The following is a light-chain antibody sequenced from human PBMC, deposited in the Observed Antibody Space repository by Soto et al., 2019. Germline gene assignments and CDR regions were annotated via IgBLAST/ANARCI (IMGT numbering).Light chain of an antibody. Sequence: DIVLTQSPDTLSLSPGNRATLSCRASQSLTNSYIAWYQVKPGQAPRLLIYGASNRAAGIPARFSGSGSGTEFTLTISSLEPEDFAVYYCQQRSHWWTFGQGTKVDIK. V-gene: IGKV3D-20*02. CDR2: GAS. CDR1: QSLTNSY. CDR3: QQRSHWWT. J-gene: IGKJ1*01.